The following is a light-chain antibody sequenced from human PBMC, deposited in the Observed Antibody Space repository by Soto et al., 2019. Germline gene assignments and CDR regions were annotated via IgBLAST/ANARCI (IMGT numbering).Light chain of an antibody. J-gene: IGKJ2*01. V-gene: IGKV3-20*01. CDR2: GAS. CDR3: QQYGTSPYT. CDR1: QSVSSNY. Sequence: EIVLTQSPGTLSLSPGESATLSCRASQSVSSNYLAWYQQKPGQAPRLLIYGASSRATGIPDRFRGSGSGADFTLTISSLEPVDFAVYYCQQYGTSPYTFGQGTKVDIK.